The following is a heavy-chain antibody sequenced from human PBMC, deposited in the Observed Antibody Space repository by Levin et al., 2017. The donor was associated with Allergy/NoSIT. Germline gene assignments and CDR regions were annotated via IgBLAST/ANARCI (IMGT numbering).Heavy chain of an antibody. CDR3: ARQRGYYGSGRQWYFDL. Sequence: KASETLSLTCSVSVGSISSGTYYWGWIRQPPGKGLEWIGTVYYTGSAYYNPSLKSRVTISVDTSENQFSLKLNSVTAADTAVYYCARQRGYYGSGRQWYFDLWGRGTLVTVSS. V-gene: IGHV4-39*01. J-gene: IGHJ2*01. CDR1: VGSISSGTYY. CDR2: VYYTGSA. D-gene: IGHD3-10*01.